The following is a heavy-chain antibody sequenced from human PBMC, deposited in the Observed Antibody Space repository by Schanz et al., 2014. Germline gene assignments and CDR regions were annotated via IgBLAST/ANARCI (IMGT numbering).Heavy chain of an antibody. J-gene: IGHJ6*03. CDR1: GYTFTSYG. CDR2: MNPKTGNT. D-gene: IGHD3-3*01. CDR3: ARALKGKVAIFGVIAAQNYYYMDV. Sequence: QVHLVQSGAEVKRPGASVKVSCKASGYTFTSYGISWVRQAPGQGLEWMGWMNPKTGNTDHAQKFQGRVSMTWDTSTSTAYLDLSRLRSEDTGVYYCARALKGKVAIFGVIAAQNYYYMDVWGKGTTVTVSS. V-gene: IGHV1-8*02.